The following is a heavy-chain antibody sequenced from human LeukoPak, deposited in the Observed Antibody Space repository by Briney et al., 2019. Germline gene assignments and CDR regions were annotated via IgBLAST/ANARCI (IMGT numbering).Heavy chain of an antibody. V-gene: IGHV1-69*04. D-gene: IGHD5-12*01. CDR1: GYTFTSYG. J-gene: IGHJ3*02. CDR2: IIPILGIA. Sequence: ASVKVSCKASGYTFTSYGISWVRQAPGQGLEWMGRIIPILGIANYAQKFQGRVTITADKSTSTAYMELSSLRSEDTAVYYCASLVASGNHAFDIWGQGTMVTVSS. CDR3: ASLVASGNHAFDI.